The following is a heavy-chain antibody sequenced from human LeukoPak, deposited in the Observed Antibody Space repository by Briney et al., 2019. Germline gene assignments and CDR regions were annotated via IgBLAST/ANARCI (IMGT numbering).Heavy chain of an antibody. Sequence: KTSETLSLTCAVYVGSFSGYYWSWIRQPPGKGLEWIGEIDHSGSTNYNPSLKSRVSISVVTSKNQFSLKLSSVTAADTAVYYCARQREGYFDLWGRGTRVIVSS. CDR2: IDHSGST. D-gene: IGHD6-25*01. CDR1: VGSFSGYY. CDR3: ARQREGYFDL. J-gene: IGHJ2*01. V-gene: IGHV4-34*01.